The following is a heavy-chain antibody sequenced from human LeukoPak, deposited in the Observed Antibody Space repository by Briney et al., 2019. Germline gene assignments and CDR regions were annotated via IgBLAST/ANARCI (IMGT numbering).Heavy chain of an antibody. CDR1: GFTFSSYA. D-gene: IGHD1-1*01. CDR2: ISGSVGST. CDR3: ANDLTIGTTPGV. Sequence: GGSLRLSRAPSGFTFSSYAMSWVRPPPGKGLEWVSAISGSVGSTYYADSVKGRFTIARDNSKNTLYLQMNSLRAEATAVYYGANDLTIGTTPGVWGQGTLVTVSS. V-gene: IGHV3-23*01. J-gene: IGHJ4*02.